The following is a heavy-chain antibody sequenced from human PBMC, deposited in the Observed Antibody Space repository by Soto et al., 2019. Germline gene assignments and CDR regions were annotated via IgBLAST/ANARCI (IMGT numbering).Heavy chain of an antibody. Sequence: ASVKVSCKASGGTFSSYAISWVRQAPGQGLEWMGGIIPIFGTANYAQKFQGRVTITADESTSTAYMELSSLRSEDTAVYYCARTQEYSSSWYRPYYYGMDVWGQGTTVTVSS. D-gene: IGHD6-13*01. CDR2: IIPIFGTA. J-gene: IGHJ6*02. CDR3: ARTQEYSSSWYRPYYYGMDV. CDR1: GGTFSSYA. V-gene: IGHV1-69*13.